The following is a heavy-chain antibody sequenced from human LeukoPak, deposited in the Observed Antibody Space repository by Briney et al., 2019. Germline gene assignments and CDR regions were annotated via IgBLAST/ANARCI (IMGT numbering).Heavy chain of an antibody. D-gene: IGHD3-9*01. Sequence: GESLKISCKGSGYSFTSYWIGWVRQMPGKGLEWMGIIYPGDSDTRYSPSFQGQVTISADKSISTAYLQWSSLKASDTAMYYCARLPGDYDTLTGYYGYFDYWGQGTLVTVSS. CDR3: ARLPGDYDTLTGYYGYFDY. CDR1: GYSFTSYW. V-gene: IGHV5-51*01. J-gene: IGHJ4*02. CDR2: IYPGDSDT.